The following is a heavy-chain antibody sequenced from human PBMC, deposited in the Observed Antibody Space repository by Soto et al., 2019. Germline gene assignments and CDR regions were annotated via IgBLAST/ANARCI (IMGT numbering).Heavy chain of an antibody. Sequence: QVQLQESGPGLVKPSGTLSLSCAVSGDSISRRNWWSWVRQSPGQGLEWIGEIHHSGSTNYNLSLKSRVTISIDTSKNHFPLSLTSVTAADTAVYYWARATAVADAIVYGVDVWGQGTAVTVSS. D-gene: IGHD2-21*02. J-gene: IGHJ6*02. V-gene: IGHV4-4*02. CDR2: IHHSGST. CDR1: GDSISRRNW. CDR3: ARATAVADAIVYGVDV.